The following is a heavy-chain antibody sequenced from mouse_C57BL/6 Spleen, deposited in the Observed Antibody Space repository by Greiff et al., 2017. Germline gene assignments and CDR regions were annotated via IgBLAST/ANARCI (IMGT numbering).Heavy chain of an antibody. CDR3: ARPTMVTGHAMDY. Sequence: EVKLMESGGGLVKPGGSLKLSCAASGFTFSDYGMHWVRQAPEKGLEWVAYISSGSSTIYYADTGKGRFTISRDNAKNTLFLQMTSLRSEDTAMYYCARPTMVTGHAMDYWGQGTSVTVSS. V-gene: IGHV5-17*01. D-gene: IGHD2-9*01. CDR1: GFTFSDYG. CDR2: ISSGSSTI. J-gene: IGHJ4*01.